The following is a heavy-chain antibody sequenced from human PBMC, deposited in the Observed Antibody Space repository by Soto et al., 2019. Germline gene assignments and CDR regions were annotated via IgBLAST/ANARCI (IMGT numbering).Heavy chain of an antibody. Sequence: GGSLRLSCAASGFTFSSYAMHWVRQAPGKGLEWVAVISYDGSNKYYADSVKGRFTISRDNSKNTLYLQMNSLRAEDTAVYYCARDVWGMSGYDYYYYGMDVWGQGTTVTVSS. J-gene: IGHJ6*02. D-gene: IGHD5-12*01. V-gene: IGHV3-30-3*01. CDR3: ARDVWGMSGYDYYYYGMDV. CDR1: GFTFSSYA. CDR2: ISYDGSNK.